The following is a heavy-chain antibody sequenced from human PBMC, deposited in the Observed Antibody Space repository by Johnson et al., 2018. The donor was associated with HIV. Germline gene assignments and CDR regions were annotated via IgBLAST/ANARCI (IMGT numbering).Heavy chain of an antibody. CDR2: IYTGGST. V-gene: IGHV3-66*01. CDR1: GFTVSNKY. CDR3: AKGLMIAAAHDAFDI. J-gene: IGHJ3*02. Sequence: MQLVDSGGGLVQSGRSLRLSCAASGFTVSNKYMSWVRQAPGQGLEWVSVIYTGGSTYYADSVKGRFTISRDNSKNTVYLQMNSLRAEDTAVYYCAKGLMIAAAHDAFDIWGQGTMVTVSS. D-gene: IGHD6-13*01.